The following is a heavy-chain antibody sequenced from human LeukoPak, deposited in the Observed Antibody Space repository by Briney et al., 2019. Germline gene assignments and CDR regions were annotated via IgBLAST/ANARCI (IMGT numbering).Heavy chain of an antibody. J-gene: IGHJ4*02. Sequence: SETLSLTCTVSGGSISSYYWSWIRQPPGKGLEWIGRIYTSGSTNYNPSLKSRVTMSVDTSKNQFSLKLSSVTAADTAVYYCARELREAHIAAEDLWGQGTLVTVSS. CDR2: IYTSGST. CDR3: ARELREAHIAAEDL. D-gene: IGHD6-13*01. V-gene: IGHV4-4*07. CDR1: GGSISSYY.